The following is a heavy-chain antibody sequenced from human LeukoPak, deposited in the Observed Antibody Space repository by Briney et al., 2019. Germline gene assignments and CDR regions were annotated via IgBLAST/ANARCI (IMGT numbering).Heavy chain of an antibody. J-gene: IGHJ4*02. CDR1: GYTFTSYG. D-gene: IGHD2-15*01. CDR2: ISAYNGNT. Sequence: ASVKVSCKASGYTFTSYGISWVRHAPGQGLEWMGWISAYNGNTNYAQKLQGRVTMTTDTSTSTAYMELRSLRSDDTAVYYCARRDPVVVVAAPDYWGQGTLVTVSS. CDR3: ARRDPVVVVAAPDY. V-gene: IGHV1-18*01.